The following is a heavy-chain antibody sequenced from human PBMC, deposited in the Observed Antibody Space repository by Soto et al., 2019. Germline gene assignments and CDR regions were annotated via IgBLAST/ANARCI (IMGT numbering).Heavy chain of an antibody. CDR2: IYAGGST. CDR1: GLTVSDNY. J-gene: IGHJ4*02. V-gene: IGHV3-66*01. D-gene: IGHD2-15*01. CDR3: ARDDGGL. Sequence: EVQLVESGGGLVQPGGSLRLSCAASGLTVSDNYMSWVRQAPGKGLEWVSLIYAGGSTYYADSVKGRFTISRDSSKNTLYLQMNNLRVEDTALYYCARDDGGLWGQGTLVTVSS.